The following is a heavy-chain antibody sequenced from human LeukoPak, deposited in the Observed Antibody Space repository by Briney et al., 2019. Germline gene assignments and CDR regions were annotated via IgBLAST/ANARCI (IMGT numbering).Heavy chain of an antibody. D-gene: IGHD3-16*01. CDR2: IYSDGNT. Sequence: GGSLLLSCAASGFTVSSNYMTWVRQAPGKGLEWVSVIYSDGNTYFADSVKGRFIISRDISKNTVYLQMNNLRVEDTAVYYCVTHSGGFWGQGTLVTVSS. CDR1: GFTVSSNY. CDR3: VTHSGGF. V-gene: IGHV3-66*01. J-gene: IGHJ4*02.